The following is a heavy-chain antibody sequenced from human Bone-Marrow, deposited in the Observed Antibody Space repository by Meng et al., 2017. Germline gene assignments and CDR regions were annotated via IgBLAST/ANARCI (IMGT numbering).Heavy chain of an antibody. D-gene: IGHD3-10*01. CDR1: GYTFTSYY. Sequence: ASVKVSCKASGYTFTSYYMHWVRQAPGQGLEWMGIINPSGGSTSYAQKFQGRVTMTRDTSTSTVYMELSSLRSEDTAVYYCARDQGSYYDRYYGMDVWGQGTTVTVSS. V-gene: IGHV1-46*01. CDR3: ARDQGSYYDRYYGMDV. CDR2: INPSGGST. J-gene: IGHJ6*02.